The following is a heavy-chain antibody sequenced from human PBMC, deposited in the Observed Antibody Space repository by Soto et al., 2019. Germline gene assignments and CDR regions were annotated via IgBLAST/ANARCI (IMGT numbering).Heavy chain of an antibody. CDR2: ISSSSSST. Sequence: PGGFMRHCYAASGFTFGDYDMSWIRQAPGKGLEWVSYISSSSSSTTYADSVKGRFTISRDNAKNSLYLQMNSLRAEDTAVYYCARYYYASGSYHYYFDYWGQGTLVTVSS. V-gene: IGHV3-11*06. CDR1: GFTFGDYD. J-gene: IGHJ4*02. D-gene: IGHD3-10*01. CDR3: ARYYYASGSYHYYFDY.